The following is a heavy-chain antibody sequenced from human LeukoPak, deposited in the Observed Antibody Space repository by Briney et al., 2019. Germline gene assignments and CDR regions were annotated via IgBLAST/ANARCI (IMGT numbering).Heavy chain of an antibody. CDR2: IYYSGST. D-gene: IGHD3-10*01. CDR1: GGSINSYY. J-gene: IGHJ4*02. V-gene: IGHV4-59*08. CDR3: ATLWTIRGGAGVFDY. Sequence: PSETLSLTCTLPGGSINSYYWSWIRQPPGKGLEWIGYIYYSGSTNYNPSLKSRVSISVVTSKNQLSLKLNSVTATDTPVYFCATLWTIRGGAGVFDYWGQGTLVTVSS.